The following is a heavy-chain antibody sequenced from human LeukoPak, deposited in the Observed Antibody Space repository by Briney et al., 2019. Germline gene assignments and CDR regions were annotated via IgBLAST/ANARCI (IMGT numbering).Heavy chain of an antibody. D-gene: IGHD3-9*01. Sequence: GGSLRLSCAASGFTFSSYGMHWVRQAPGKGLEWVAVISYDGSNTYYADSVKGRFTVSRDNSKNTLYLQMNSLRAEDTAVYYCARTYKSDWYYFDYWGQGTLVTVSS. CDR1: GFTFSSYG. CDR3: ARTYKSDWYYFDY. CDR2: ISYDGSNT. J-gene: IGHJ4*02. V-gene: IGHV3-30*19.